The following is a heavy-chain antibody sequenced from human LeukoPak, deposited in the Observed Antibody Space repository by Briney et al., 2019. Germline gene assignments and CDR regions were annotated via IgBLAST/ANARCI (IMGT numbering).Heavy chain of an antibody. J-gene: IGHJ3*02. Sequence: SETLSLTSTVAGRSISSYYRSWVRQTPGKVLEWIGYIYYTGSTSNTPSLKSRVTMLVDTSKNRFSLKLSSVTAADTAGYYCARHERDASLDHAFDIWGQGTMVTVSS. CDR1: GRSISSYY. CDR3: ARHERDASLDHAFDI. V-gene: IGHV4-59*08. D-gene: IGHD5-24*01. CDR2: IYYTGST.